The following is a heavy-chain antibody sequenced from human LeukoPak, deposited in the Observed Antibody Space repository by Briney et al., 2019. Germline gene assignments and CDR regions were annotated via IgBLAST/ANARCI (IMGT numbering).Heavy chain of an antibody. CDR2: ISGSGGST. D-gene: IGHD3-22*01. V-gene: IGHV3-23*01. CDR1: GFTFSSYA. CDR3: AKASHYDNSGYQYYFDY. Sequence: GGSLRLSCAASGFTFSSYAMSWVRQAPGKGLNWVSAISGSGGSTYYADSVKGRFTISRDNPKNTLYLQVNSLRAEDTAVYYCAKASHYDNSGYQYYFDYWGQGTLVTVSS. J-gene: IGHJ4*02.